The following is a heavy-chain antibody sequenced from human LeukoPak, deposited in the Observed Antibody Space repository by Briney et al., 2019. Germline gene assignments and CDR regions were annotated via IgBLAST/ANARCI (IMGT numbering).Heavy chain of an antibody. D-gene: IGHD3-10*01. CDR1: GGSISSHY. V-gene: IGHV4-59*11. Sequence: SETLSLTCTVSGGSISSHYWSWIRQPPGKGLEWIGYIYYSGSTNYNPSLKSRVTISVDTSKNQFSLKLSSVTAADTAVYYCARRYGSGFDCWGQGTLVTVSS. CDR3: ARRYGSGFDC. J-gene: IGHJ4*02. CDR2: IYYSGST.